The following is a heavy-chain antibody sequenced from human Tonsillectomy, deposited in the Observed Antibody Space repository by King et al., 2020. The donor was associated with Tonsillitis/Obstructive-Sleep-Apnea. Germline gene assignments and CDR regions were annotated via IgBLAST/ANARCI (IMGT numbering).Heavy chain of an antibody. CDR1: GGSVSSGIYY. Sequence: QLQESGPGLVKALETLSLTCTVSGGSVSSGIYYWSWIRQPPGKGLELIGYNYYSGITHYYPPLESRVTISVDTSKNQFSLKLSSVTAADTAVYYCARVPLLYGDYIFYYYYMDVWGKGTTVTVSS. J-gene: IGHJ6*03. D-gene: IGHD4-17*01. CDR3: ARVPLLYGDYIFYYYYMDV. CDR2: NYYSGIT. V-gene: IGHV4-61*01.